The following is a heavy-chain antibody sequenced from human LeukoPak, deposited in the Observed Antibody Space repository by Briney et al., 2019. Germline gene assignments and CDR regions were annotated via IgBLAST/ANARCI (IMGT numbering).Heavy chain of an antibody. CDR1: GYTFTSYG. CDR3: ASGFGYCSSTSCLGDY. J-gene: IGHJ4*02. CDR2: ISAYNGNT. Sequence: ASVKVSCKASGYTFTSYGISWVRQAPGQGLEWMGWISAYNGNTNYAQKLQGRVTMTTDTSTSTAYMELRSLRSDDTAVDYCASGFGYCSSTSCLGDYWGQGTLVTVSS. D-gene: IGHD2-2*03. V-gene: IGHV1-18*01.